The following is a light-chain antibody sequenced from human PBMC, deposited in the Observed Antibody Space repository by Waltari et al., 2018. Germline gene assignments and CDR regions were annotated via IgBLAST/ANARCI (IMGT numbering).Light chain of an antibody. Sequence: QSVLTQPPSVSGAPGQRVTISCPGTSYNLGAGFDVPWYQQHSGTAPKLLIEGSTYRPSGVPDRFSGSKSGTSASLAITGLQAEDDAYYYCQSYDSDLRGVFGGGTKLTVL. J-gene: IGLJ2*01. CDR1: SYNLGAGFD. CDR3: QSYDSDLRGV. V-gene: IGLV1-40*01. CDR2: GST.